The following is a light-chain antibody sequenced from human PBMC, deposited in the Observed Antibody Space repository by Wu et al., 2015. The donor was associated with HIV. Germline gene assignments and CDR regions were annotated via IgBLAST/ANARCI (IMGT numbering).Light chain of an antibody. J-gene: IGKJ1*01. CDR1: QSISYY. Sequence: DIQMTQSPSSLSASVGDRVTITCRASQSISYYLNWYQQKPGKAPKLLIYAASSLESGVPSRFSGSGSGTDFTLTISSLQPEDFATYYCQQSYTTPWTFGQGTKVEMK. V-gene: IGKV1-39*01. CDR3: QQSYTTPWT. CDR2: AAS.